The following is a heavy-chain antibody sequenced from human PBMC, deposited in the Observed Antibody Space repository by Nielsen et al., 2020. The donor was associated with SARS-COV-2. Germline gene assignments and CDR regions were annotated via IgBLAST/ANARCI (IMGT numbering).Heavy chain of an antibody. CDR3: ARDRGYSYGPDY. CDR1: GYSISSGYY. V-gene: IGHV4-38-2*02. J-gene: IGHJ4*02. CDR2: IYHSGST. D-gene: IGHD5-18*01. Sequence: SETLSLTCTVSGYSISSGYYWGWIRQPPGKGLEWIGSIYHSGSTYYNPSLKSRVTISVDTSKNQFSLKLSSVTAADTAVYYCARDRGYSYGPDYWSQGTLVTVSS.